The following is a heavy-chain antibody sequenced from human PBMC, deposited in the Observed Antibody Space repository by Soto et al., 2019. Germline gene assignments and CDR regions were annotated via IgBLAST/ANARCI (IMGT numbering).Heavy chain of an antibody. CDR3: ARAPAGDYTLYHYYTMDV. CDR1: GFTFSDHA. J-gene: IGHJ6*02. Sequence: QVQLVASGGGVVQPGTSLRLSCEASGFTFSDHAMHWVRQAPGKGLEWVAVVWFDGGNKFYTDSVKGRFTISRDNSKNTLFLQMNSLRVVDTAVYYCARAPAGDYTLYHYYTMDVWGQGTQVTFSS. D-gene: IGHD4-17*01. V-gene: IGHV3-33*01. CDR2: VWFDGGNK.